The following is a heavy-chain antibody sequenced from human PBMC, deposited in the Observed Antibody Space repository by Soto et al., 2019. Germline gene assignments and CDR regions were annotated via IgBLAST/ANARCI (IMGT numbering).Heavy chain of an antibody. Sequence: ASVKVSCKASGYTFTSYDINWVRQATGQGLEWMRRMNPNSGNTGYAQKFQGRVTMTRNTSISTAYMELSSLRSEDTAVYYCARATYESSGYYGLDCLDPWGEGALVTVSS. CDR3: ARATYESSGYYGLDCLDP. J-gene: IGHJ5*02. V-gene: IGHV1-8*01. CDR2: MNPNSGNT. CDR1: GYTFTSYD. D-gene: IGHD3-22*01.